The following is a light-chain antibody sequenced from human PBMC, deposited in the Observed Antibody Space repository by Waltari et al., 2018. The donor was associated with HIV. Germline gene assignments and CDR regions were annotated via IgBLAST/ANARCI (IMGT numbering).Light chain of an antibody. CDR1: RSDVGRHSL. J-gene: IGLJ1*01. V-gene: IGLV2-23*02. CDR2: EVT. Sequence: QSALTQPASVSGSPGQSITITCTGTRSDVGRHSLVSWYQQRPGKAPKLIIYEVTKRPSGISDRFSGSKSGNTASLTISGLQAEDEADYYCCSYAGSTTYVFGTGTKVTVL. CDR3: CSYAGSTTYV.